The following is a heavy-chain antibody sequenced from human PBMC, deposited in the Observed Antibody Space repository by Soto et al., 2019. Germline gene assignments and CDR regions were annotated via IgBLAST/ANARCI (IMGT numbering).Heavy chain of an antibody. V-gene: IGHV1-69*13. Sequence: SVKVSCKASGGTFSSYAISCVRQAPGQGLEWMGGIIPIFGTANYAQKFQGRVTITADESTSTAYMELSSLRSEDTAVYYCARDYSSGYYYGMDVWGQGTTVTVSS. J-gene: IGHJ6*02. CDR1: GGTFSSYA. D-gene: IGHD6-19*01. CDR2: IIPIFGTA. CDR3: ARDYSSGYYYGMDV.